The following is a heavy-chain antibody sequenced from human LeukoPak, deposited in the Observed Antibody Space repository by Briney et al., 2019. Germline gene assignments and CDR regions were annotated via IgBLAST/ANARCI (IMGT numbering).Heavy chain of an antibody. CDR3: AKDRIRLAYFDY. Sequence: GRSLRLPCAASGFTFSSYGMHWVRQAPGKGLEWVAVISYDGSNKYYADSVKGRFTISRDNSKNTLYLQMNSLRAEDTAVYYCAKDRIRLAYFDYWGQGTLVTVSS. CDR2: ISYDGSNK. J-gene: IGHJ4*02. V-gene: IGHV3-30*18. CDR1: GFTFSSYG. D-gene: IGHD4-17*01.